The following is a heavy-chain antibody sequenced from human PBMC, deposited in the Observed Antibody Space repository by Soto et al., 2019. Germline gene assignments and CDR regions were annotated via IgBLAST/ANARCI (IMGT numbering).Heavy chain of an antibody. CDR3: ARRAYNYDSMDV. V-gene: IGHV1-46*01. J-gene: IGHJ6*02. CDR1: GYTFSTYS. CDR2: INPSGGRT. Sequence: GASVKVSCKTSGYTFSTYSMHWVRRAPGQGLEWMGMINPSGGRTSYAQKFQGRVTMTRDTYTRTIYMELSSLTRDDTAIYYCARRAYNYDSMDVWGQGTTVTVSS.